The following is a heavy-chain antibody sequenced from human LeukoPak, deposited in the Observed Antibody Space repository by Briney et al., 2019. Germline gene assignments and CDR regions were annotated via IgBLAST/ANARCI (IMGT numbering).Heavy chain of an antibody. CDR3: ARDLLYAEGSSYFFDQ. CDR1: GFTFSSYS. J-gene: IGHJ4*02. CDR2: ISQSSDRI. Sequence: GGSLRLSCAASGFTFSSYSMNWVRQAPGKGLEWVSYISQSSDRIYHADSVKGRFTISRDNAKNSLYLQMDSLRVEDTAVYYCARDLLYAEGSSYFFDQWGQGTLVTVAS. V-gene: IGHV3-48*04. D-gene: IGHD2-2*01.